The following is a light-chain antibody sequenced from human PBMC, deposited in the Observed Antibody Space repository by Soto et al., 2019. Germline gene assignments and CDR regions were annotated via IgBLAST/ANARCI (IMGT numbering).Light chain of an antibody. Sequence: QSVLTQPASVSASPGQSITISCTGTSSDVGGSNFVSWYQQHPGKPPKLIIYDVATRPSGVSNSFSGSKSGSTACLIISKLQTEDEADYYCVSFTSSTTYVFGSGTKVT. CDR2: DVA. CDR1: SSDVGGSNF. J-gene: IGLJ1*01. V-gene: IGLV2-14*03. CDR3: VSFTSSTTYV.